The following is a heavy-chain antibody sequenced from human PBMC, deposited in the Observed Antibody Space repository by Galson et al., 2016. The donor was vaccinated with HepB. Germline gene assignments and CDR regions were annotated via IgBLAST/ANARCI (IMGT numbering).Heavy chain of an antibody. CDR2: INAYNGKT. CDR3: ARAWDSSGYYFHYYMDV. D-gene: IGHD3-22*01. V-gene: IGHV1-18*04. J-gene: IGHJ6*03. CDR1: GYTFSIYG. Sequence: SVKVSCKASGYTFSIYGITWVRQAPGQGLEWMGWINAYNGKTNYAQKFQGRVTMTTDTSTNTAYMELRSLRSHDTAVYYCARAWDSSGYYFHYYMDVWGKGTTVTVSS.